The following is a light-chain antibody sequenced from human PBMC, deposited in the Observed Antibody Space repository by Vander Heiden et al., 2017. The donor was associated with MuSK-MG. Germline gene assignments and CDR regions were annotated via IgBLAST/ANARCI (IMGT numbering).Light chain of an antibody. CDR3: QTWGTGILV. J-gene: IGLJ2*01. CDR1: SRDSSFA. Sequence: QLVLTQSPSASASPGASVKLTCTLSSRDSSFAIAWHQQQPEKGPRYLMKLNSDGSHTKGDGIPDRFSGSSSGAERYLTISSLQSEDEADYYCQTWGTGILVFGGGTKLTVL. V-gene: IGLV4-69*01. CDR2: LNSDGSH.